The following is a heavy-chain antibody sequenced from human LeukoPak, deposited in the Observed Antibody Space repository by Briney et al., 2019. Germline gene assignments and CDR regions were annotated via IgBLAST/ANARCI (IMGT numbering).Heavy chain of an antibody. D-gene: IGHD1-1*01. CDR1: GYTFTSYG. CDR2: ISAYNGNT. J-gene: IGHJ6*03. Sequence: ASVKVSCKASGYTFTSYGISWVRQAPGQGLEWVGWISAYNGNTNYAQKLQGRVTMTTDTSTSTAYMELRSLRSDDTAVYYCARDNNWALNYYYYMDVWGKGTTVTVSS. V-gene: IGHV1-18*01. CDR3: ARDNNWALNYYYYMDV.